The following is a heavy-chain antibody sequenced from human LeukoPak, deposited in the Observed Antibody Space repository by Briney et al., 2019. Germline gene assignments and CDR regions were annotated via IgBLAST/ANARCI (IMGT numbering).Heavy chain of an antibody. J-gene: IGHJ3*02. CDR2: ISSSGSTI. CDR3: ARARLTDYVWGRRTFDI. CDR1: GFIFSSYE. D-gene: IGHD3-16*01. Sequence: GSLRLSCAVSGFIFSSYEMNWVRQAPGKGLEWVSYISSSGSTIYYADSVKGRFTISRDNAKKSLYLQMNSLRAEDTAVYYCARARLTDYVWGRRTFDIWGQGTMVTISS. V-gene: IGHV3-48*03.